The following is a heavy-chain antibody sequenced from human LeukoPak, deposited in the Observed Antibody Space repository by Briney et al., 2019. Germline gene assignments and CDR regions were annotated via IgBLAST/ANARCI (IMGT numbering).Heavy chain of an antibody. D-gene: IGHD6-19*01. V-gene: IGHV3-23*01. CDR1: GFTFSNYA. Sequence: GGSLRLSCAASGFTFSNYAMSWVRQAPGKGLEWVSGISGSGDSTYYADSVKGRFTISRDNSKNTLYLQMNNLRAEDTAVYYCAKDIPSSGWAHDYRGQGTLVTVSS. J-gene: IGHJ4*02. CDR3: AKDIPSSGWAHDY. CDR2: ISGSGDST.